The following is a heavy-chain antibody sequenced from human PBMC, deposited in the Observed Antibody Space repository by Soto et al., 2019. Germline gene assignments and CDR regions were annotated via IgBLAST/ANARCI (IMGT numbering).Heavy chain of an antibody. Sequence: PSETLSLTCAVYGGSFSGYYWSWIRQPPGKGLEWIGEINHSGSTNYNPSLKSRVTISVDTSKNQFSLKLSSVTAADTAVYYCARGAGFWSGYYTSPKNWFDPWGQGTLVTVSS. V-gene: IGHV4-34*01. CDR1: GGSFSGYY. J-gene: IGHJ5*02. CDR3: ARGAGFWSGYYTSPKNWFDP. CDR2: INHSGST. D-gene: IGHD3-3*01.